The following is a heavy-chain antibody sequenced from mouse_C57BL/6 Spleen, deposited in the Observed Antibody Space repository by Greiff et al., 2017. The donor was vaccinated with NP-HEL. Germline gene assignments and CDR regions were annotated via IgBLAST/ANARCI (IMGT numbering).Heavy chain of an antibody. V-gene: IGHV1-80*01. CDR2: IYTGDGDT. J-gene: IGHJ3*01. CDR1: GFAFSSSW. D-gene: IGHD2-3*01. Sequence: VQLQQSGAELVEPGASVKISCTASGFAFSSSWMNWVKQRPGKGLEWIGQIYTGDGDTNYNGQFNGKATLTAAKASSTAYMQLSSLTSEDSAVYLCAREGDDGYYGWFAYWGQGTLVTVSA. CDR3: AREGDDGYYGWFAY.